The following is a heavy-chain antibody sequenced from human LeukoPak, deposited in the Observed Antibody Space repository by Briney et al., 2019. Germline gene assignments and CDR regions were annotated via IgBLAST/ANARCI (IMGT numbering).Heavy chain of an antibody. Sequence: SETLSPTCAVYGGSFSGYYWSWIRQPPGKGLEWIGEINHSGSTNYNPSLKSRVTISVDTSKNQFSLKLSSVTAADTAVYYCARGRWLQKYFDYWGQGALVTVSS. V-gene: IGHV4-34*01. CDR3: ARGRWLQKYFDY. J-gene: IGHJ4*02. D-gene: IGHD5-24*01. CDR1: GGSFSGYY. CDR2: INHSGST.